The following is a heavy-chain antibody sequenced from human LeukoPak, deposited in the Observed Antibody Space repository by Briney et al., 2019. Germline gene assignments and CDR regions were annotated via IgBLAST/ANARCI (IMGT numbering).Heavy chain of an antibody. Sequence: GSLRLSCAASGFIFTSYAMSWVRQAPGKGLEWIGEINHSGSTNYNPSLKSRVTISVDTSKSQFSLKLSSVTAADTAVYYCARATVLKSRVVVITSRSYQFDYWGQGTLVTVSS. CDR1: GFIFTSYA. D-gene: IGHD3-22*01. CDR2: INHSGST. J-gene: IGHJ4*02. V-gene: IGHV4-34*01. CDR3: ARATVLKSRVVVITSRSYQFDY.